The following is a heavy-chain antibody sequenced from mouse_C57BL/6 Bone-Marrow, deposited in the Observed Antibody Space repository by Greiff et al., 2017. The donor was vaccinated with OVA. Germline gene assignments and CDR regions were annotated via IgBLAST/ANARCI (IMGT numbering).Heavy chain of an antibody. J-gene: IGHJ2*01. CDR3: ARSIYYDYGYFDY. D-gene: IGHD2-4*01. V-gene: IGHV7-3*01. CDR2: IRNKANGYTT. CDR1: GFTFTDYY. Sequence: EVKLMESGGGLVQPGGSLSLSCAASGFTFTDYYMSWVRQPPGKALEWLGFIRNKANGYTTEYSASVKGRFTISRDNSQSILYLQMNALRAEDSATYYCARSIYYDYGYFDYWGQGTTLTVSS.